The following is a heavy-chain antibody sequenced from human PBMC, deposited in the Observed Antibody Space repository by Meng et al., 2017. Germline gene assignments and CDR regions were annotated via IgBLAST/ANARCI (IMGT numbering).Heavy chain of an antibody. V-gene: IGHV3-33*01. CDR2: IWYDGSNK. J-gene: IGHJ4*02. CDR3: ARDLGAYYYDSSGYYYVN. CDR1: GFTFSSYG. Sequence: GESLKISCAASGFTFSSYGMHWVRQAPGKGLEWVAVIWYDGSNKYYADSVKGRFTISRDNSRNTLYLQMNSLRAADTAVYYCARDLGAYYYDSSGYYYVNWGQGTLVTVSS. D-gene: IGHD3-22*01.